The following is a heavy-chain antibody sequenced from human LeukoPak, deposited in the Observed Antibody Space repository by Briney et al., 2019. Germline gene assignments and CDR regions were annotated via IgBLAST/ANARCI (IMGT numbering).Heavy chain of an antibody. CDR2: INHSGST. Sequence: SETLSLTCAVYGGSFSGCYWSWIRQPPGKGLEWIGEINHSGSTNYNPSLKSRVTISVDTSKNQFSLKLSSVTAADTAVYYCARAPPQYRDYVWGSYPTMNWFDPWGQGTLVTVSS. J-gene: IGHJ5*02. CDR3: ARAPPQYRDYVWGSYPTMNWFDP. V-gene: IGHV4-34*01. D-gene: IGHD3-16*02. CDR1: GGSFSGCY.